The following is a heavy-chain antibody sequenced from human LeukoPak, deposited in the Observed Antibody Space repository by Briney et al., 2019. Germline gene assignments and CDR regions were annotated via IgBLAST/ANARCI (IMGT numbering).Heavy chain of an antibody. J-gene: IGHJ4*02. CDR2: ISGSAGTT. D-gene: IGHD4-23*01. CDR3: AKARTVVTTPDY. V-gene: IGHV3-23*01. Sequence: PGGSLRLSCVASGFTFSNYAMRWVRQAPGKALEWVSGISGSAGTTFYADSVKGRFTISRDNSKNTLYLQMSGLRAEDTAVYYCAKARTVVTTPDYWGQGTLVTVSS. CDR1: GFTFSNYA.